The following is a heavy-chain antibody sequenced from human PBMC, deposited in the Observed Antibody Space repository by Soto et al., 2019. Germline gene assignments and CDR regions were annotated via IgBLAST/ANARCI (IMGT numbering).Heavy chain of an antibody. V-gene: IGHV1-3*01. Sequence: ASVKVSCKASGYTFTSYAMHWVRQAPGQRLEWMGWINAGNGNTKYSQKFQGRVTITRDTSASTAYMELSSLRSEDTAVYYCARGGVNYYYSIRYFDYWGQGTLVTVSS. CDR1: GYTFTSYA. D-gene: IGHD3-22*01. CDR3: ARGGVNYYYSIRYFDY. CDR2: INAGNGNT. J-gene: IGHJ4*02.